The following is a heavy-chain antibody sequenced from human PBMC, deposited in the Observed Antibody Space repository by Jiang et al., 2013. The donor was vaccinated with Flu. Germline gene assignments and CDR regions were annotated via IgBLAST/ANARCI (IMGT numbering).Heavy chain of an antibody. J-gene: IGHJ4*02. D-gene: IGHD3-22*01. CDR3: ARGDYYDSSDY. Sequence: SLKSRVTISVDTSKNQFSLKLSSVTAADTAVYYCARGDYYDSSDYWGQGTLVTVSS. V-gene: IGHV4-34*01.